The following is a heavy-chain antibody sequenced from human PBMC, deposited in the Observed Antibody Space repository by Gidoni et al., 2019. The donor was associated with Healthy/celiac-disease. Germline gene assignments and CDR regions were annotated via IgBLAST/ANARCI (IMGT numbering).Heavy chain of an antibody. V-gene: IGHV3-30-3*01. CDR3: ARGGVGVVVDTFDY. Sequence: QVQLVESGGGVVQPGRSLRLSCAASGFTFSSYAMHWVRQAPGKGLEWVAVISYDGSNKYYADSVKGRFTISRDNSKNTLYLQMNSLRAEDTAVYYCARGGVGVVVDTFDYWGQGTLVTVSS. CDR2: ISYDGSNK. CDR1: GFTFSSYA. D-gene: IGHD2-2*01. J-gene: IGHJ4*02.